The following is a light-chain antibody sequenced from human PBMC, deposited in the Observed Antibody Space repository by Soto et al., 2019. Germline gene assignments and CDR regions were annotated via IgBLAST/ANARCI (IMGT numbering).Light chain of an antibody. CDR3: QSYDATNQV. CDR1: SGSIASNY. Sequence: NFMLTQPHSVSESPGKTVIISCTRSSGSIASNYVQWHQQRPGSSPTTVIYEDNQRPSGVPDRFSGSIDSSSSSASLTISGLETEDEADYFCQSYDATNQVFGGGTKLTVL. CDR2: EDN. J-gene: IGLJ3*02. V-gene: IGLV6-57*01.